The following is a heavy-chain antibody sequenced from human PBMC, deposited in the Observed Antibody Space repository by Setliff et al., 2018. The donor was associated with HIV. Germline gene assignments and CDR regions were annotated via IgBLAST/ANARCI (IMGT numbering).Heavy chain of an antibody. CDR3: ATSPAGEILGSRPFYFDY. V-gene: IGHV4-39*01. D-gene: IGHD3-10*01. Sequence: SETLSLTCTVSGDSTSSSSSYWGWIRQPPGKGLEWIGSIFYSGSTYYNPSLKSRVTISVDTSKNQFSLKLSSVTAADTAVYYCATSPAGEILGSRPFYFDYWGQGTLVTVSS. CDR1: GDSTSSSSSY. J-gene: IGHJ4*02. CDR2: IFYSGST.